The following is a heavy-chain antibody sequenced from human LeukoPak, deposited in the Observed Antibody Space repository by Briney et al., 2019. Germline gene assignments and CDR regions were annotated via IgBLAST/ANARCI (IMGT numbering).Heavy chain of an antibody. D-gene: IGHD4-17*01. V-gene: IGHV3-74*01. J-gene: IGHJ4*02. CDR3: ARDYGEGGYYFDY. CDR1: GFTFSTYW. CDR2: ISSDGSST. Sequence: GGSPRLSCAASGFTFSTYWMHWVRQAPGKGLVWLSRISSDGSSTNYADSVKGRFTISRDNAKNTLYLQMNSLRAEDTAVYYCARDYGEGGYYFDYWGQGTLVTVSS.